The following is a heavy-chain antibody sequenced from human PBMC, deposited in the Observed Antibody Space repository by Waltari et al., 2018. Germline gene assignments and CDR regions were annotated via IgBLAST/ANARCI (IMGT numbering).Heavy chain of an antibody. CDR1: GGSFSGYY. CDR3: ALGQLWYHGYFDY. Sequence: QVQLQQWGAGLLKPSETLSLTCAVYGGSFSGYYWSWIRQPPGKGLAWIGEINHSGSTNYNPSLKSRVTISVDTSKNQFSLKLSSVTAADTAVYYCALGQLWYHGYFDYWGQGTLVTVSS. CDR2: INHSGST. V-gene: IGHV4-34*01. D-gene: IGHD5-18*01. J-gene: IGHJ4*02.